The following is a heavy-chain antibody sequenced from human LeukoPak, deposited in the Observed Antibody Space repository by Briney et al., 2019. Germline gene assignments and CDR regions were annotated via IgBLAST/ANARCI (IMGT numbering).Heavy chain of an antibody. J-gene: IGHJ4*02. CDR3: ARRREFGYFDY. Sequence: SETLSLTCTVSGGSISSYYWSWIRQPPGKGLEWIGYIYYSYSGSTNYNPSLKSRVTISVDTSKNQFSLKLSSVTAADTAVYYCARRREFGYFDYWGQGTLVTVSS. CDR1: GGSISSYY. CDR2: IYYSYSGST. V-gene: IGHV4-59*01. D-gene: IGHD3-10*01.